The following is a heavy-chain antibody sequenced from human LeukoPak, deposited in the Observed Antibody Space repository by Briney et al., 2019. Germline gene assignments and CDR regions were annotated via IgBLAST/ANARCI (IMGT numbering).Heavy chain of an antibody. Sequence: SETLSLTCTVSGGSISSGSYYWGWIRRPPGKGLEWIGSIYYSGSTYYNPSLKSRVSISVDTSKNQFSLKLTSVTAADTAVYYCARAPEYGLYYFDYWGQGTLVTVSS. D-gene: IGHD1-14*01. V-gene: IGHV4-39*07. CDR2: IYYSGST. J-gene: IGHJ4*02. CDR3: ARAPEYGLYYFDY. CDR1: GGSISSGSYY.